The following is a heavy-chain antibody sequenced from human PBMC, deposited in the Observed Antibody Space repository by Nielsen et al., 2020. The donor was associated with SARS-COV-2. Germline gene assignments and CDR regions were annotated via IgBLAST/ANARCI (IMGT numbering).Heavy chain of an antibody. CDR2: IWYDGSNK. CDR1: GFTFNSYG. Sequence: GGSLRLSCAASGFTFNSYGMHWVRQAPGKGLEWVAVIWYDGSNKYYADSVKGRFTISRDNSKNTLYLQMNSLRAEDTAVYYCAREPVRILTGDYGMDVWGQGTTVTVSS. V-gene: IGHV3-33*01. D-gene: IGHD3-9*01. J-gene: IGHJ6*02. CDR3: AREPVRILTGDYGMDV.